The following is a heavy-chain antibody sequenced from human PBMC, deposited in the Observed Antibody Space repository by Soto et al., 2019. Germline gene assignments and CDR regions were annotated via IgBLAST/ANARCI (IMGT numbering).Heavy chain of an antibody. CDR3: ARGGWEPHDY. Sequence: QGQLVQSGGEVKKPGASVKVSCKASGYTFISFGISWVRQAPGQGLEWMGWIHVYSGKTNYAQKFQGRVTMTTDTSTSTAYMELTSLRSDDTAVYYCARGGWEPHDYWGQGTLVTVSS. D-gene: IGHD1-26*01. CDR2: IHVYSGKT. CDR1: GYTFISFG. V-gene: IGHV1-18*01. J-gene: IGHJ4*02.